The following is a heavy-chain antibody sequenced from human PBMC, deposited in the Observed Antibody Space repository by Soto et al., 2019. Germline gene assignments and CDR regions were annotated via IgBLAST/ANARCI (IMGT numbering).Heavy chain of an antibody. CDR1: GASISGFY. Sequence: AWETLSLTCTVSGASISGFYWGWIRKSAGKGLEWIGRIYATGTTDYNPSLKSRVMMSVDTSKKQFSLKLRSVTAADTAVYYCVRDGTKTLRDWFDPWGQGISVTVS. D-gene: IGHD1-1*01. CDR3: VRDGTKTLRDWFDP. J-gene: IGHJ5*02. V-gene: IGHV4-4*07. CDR2: IYATGTT.